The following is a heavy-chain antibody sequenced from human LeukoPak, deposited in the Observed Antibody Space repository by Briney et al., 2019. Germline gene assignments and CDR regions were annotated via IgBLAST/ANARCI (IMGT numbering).Heavy chain of an antibody. CDR3: AGSVPAPKEFAY. Sequence: SETLSLTCTVSGGSISSYYWSWIRQPPGKGLEWIGYIYTSGTANYNPSLKSRVTMSVDTSKNQFSLKLSSVTAADTAVYYCAGSVPAPKEFAYWGQETLVTVSS. V-gene: IGHV4-4*09. J-gene: IGHJ4*02. D-gene: IGHD1-1*01. CDR2: IYTSGTA. CDR1: GGSISSYY.